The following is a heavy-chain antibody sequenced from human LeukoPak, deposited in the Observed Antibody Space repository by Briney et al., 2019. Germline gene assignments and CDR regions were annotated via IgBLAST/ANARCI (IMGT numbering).Heavy chain of an antibody. J-gene: IGHJ6*03. CDR1: GDSVSSNSAA. CDR2: TYYRCKWYN. D-gene: IGHD6-19*01. Sequence: SQTLSLTCAISGDSVSSNSAAWNWIKRSPSRGLECLGRTYYRCKWYNDYAVSVKSRITINPDTSKNQFSLQLNSVTSDDTAVYYCEREVRSVAAIDYYYMDVWGKGTTVTVSS. V-gene: IGHV6-1*01. CDR3: EREVRSVAAIDYYYMDV.